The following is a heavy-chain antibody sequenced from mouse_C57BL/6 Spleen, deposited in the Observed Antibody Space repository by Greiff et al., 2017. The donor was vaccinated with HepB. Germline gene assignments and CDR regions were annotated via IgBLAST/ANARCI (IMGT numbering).Heavy chain of an antibody. Sequence: DVKLVESGGGLVKPGGSLKLSCAASGFTFSSYAMSWVRQTPEKRLEWVATISDGGSYTYYPDNVKGRFTISRANAKNNLYLQMSHLKSEDTAMYYCARDRDYYGSSYQGYAMDYWGQGTSVTVSS. J-gene: IGHJ4*01. V-gene: IGHV5-4*01. D-gene: IGHD1-1*01. CDR1: GFTFSSYA. CDR2: ISDGGSYT. CDR3: ARDRDYYGSSYQGYAMDY.